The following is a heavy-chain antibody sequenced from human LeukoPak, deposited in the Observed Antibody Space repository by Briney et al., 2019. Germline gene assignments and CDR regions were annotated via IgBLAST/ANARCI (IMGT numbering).Heavy chain of an antibody. V-gene: IGHV4-31*03. CDR2: IHYSGST. D-gene: IGHD2-2*01. J-gene: IGHJ4*02. CDR1: GDSISGGHYY. CDR3: AKDGCPSSICSYFAY. Sequence: PSETLSLTCTVSGDSISGGHYYSSWIRQHPGKGLEWIGYIHYSGSTNYTPSLKSRAFISVDTSKNQFSLKLTSVAAADTAVYYCAKDGCPSSICSYFAYWGQGTLVTVSS.